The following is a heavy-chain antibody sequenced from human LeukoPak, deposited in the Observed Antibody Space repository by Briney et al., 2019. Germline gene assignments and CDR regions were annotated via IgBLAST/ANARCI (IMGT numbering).Heavy chain of an antibody. CDR2: ISYDGSNK. CDR1: GFTFSSYG. V-gene: IGHV3-30*18. D-gene: IGHD3-3*01. CDR3: AKPRTIFGVVQGNNWFDP. Sequence: PGGSLRLSCAASGFTFSSYGMHWVRQAPGKGLEWVAVISYDGSNKYYADSVKGRFTISRDNSKNTLYLQMNSLRAEDTAVYYCAKPRTIFGVVQGNNWFDPWGQGTLVTVSS. J-gene: IGHJ5*02.